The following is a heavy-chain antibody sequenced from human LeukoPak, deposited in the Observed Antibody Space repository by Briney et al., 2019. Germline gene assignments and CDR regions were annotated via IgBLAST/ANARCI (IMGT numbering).Heavy chain of an antibody. CDR2: IYYSGST. CDR3: ARGPSYIYYYYYYYMDV. Sequence: SETLSLTCTVSGGPISSYYWSWIRQPPGKGLEWIGYIYYSGSTNYNPSLKSRVTISVDTSKNQFSLKLSSVTAADTAVYYCARGPSYIYYYYYYYMDVWGKGTTVTISS. V-gene: IGHV4-59*01. J-gene: IGHJ6*03. D-gene: IGHD2-2*02. CDR1: GGPISSYY.